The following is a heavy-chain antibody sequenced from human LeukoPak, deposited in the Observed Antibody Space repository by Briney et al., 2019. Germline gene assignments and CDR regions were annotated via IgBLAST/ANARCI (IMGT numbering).Heavy chain of an antibody. J-gene: IGHJ6*02. CDR3: ARDRITMIVEGSYYYYYGMDV. CDR1: GYTLTSYG. Sequence: ASVKVSCKASGYTLTSYGISWVRQAPGQGLEWMGWISAYNGNTNYAQKLQGRVTMTTDTSTSTAYMELRSLRSDDTAVYYCARDRITMIVEGSYYYYYGMDVWGQGTTVTVSS. V-gene: IGHV1-18*01. D-gene: IGHD3-22*01. CDR2: ISAYNGNT.